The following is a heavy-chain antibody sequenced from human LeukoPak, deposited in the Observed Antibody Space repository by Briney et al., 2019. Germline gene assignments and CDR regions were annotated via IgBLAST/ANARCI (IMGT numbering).Heavy chain of an antibody. V-gene: IGHV4-59*01. CDR2: IYYSGST. CDR3: ASSVTMDAFDI. J-gene: IGHJ3*02. CDR1: GCSISSYY. D-gene: IGHD4-17*01. Sequence: SETLSLTCTASGCSISSYYWSWIRQPPGKGLEWIGYIYYSGSTNYNPSLKSRVTISVDTSKNQFSLKLSSVTAADTAVYYCASSVTMDAFDIWGQGTMVTVSS.